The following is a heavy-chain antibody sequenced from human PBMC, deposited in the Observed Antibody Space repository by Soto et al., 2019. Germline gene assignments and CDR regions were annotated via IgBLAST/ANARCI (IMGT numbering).Heavy chain of an antibody. CDR2: TYYRSKWYN. J-gene: IGHJ6*02. CDR3: ARDTQWLVPSTDHYYYYGMDV. Sequence: PSQTLSLTCAISGDSVSSNSAAWNWIRQSPSRGLEWLGRTYYRSKWYNDYAVSVKSRITINPDTSKNQFSLQLNSVTPGDTAVYYCARDTQWLVPSTDHYYYYGMDVWGQGTTVTVSS. D-gene: IGHD6-19*01. CDR1: GDSVSSNSAA. V-gene: IGHV6-1*01.